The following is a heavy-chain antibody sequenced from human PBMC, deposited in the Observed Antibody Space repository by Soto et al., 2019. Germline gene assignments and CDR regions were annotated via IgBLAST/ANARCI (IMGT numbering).Heavy chain of an antibody. Sequence: GGSLRLSCAASGFTFSSYEMNWVRQAPGKGLEWVSYISSSGSTIYYADSVKGRFTISRDNAKNSLYLQMNSLRAEDTAVYYCAIMGYSNYFDYWGQGTLVTVSS. CDR1: GFTFSSYE. D-gene: IGHD4-4*01. V-gene: IGHV3-48*03. CDR3: AIMGYSNYFDY. J-gene: IGHJ4*02. CDR2: ISSSGSTI.